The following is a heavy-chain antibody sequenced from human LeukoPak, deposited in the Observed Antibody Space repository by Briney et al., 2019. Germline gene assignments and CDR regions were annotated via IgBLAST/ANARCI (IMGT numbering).Heavy chain of an antibody. CDR3: ARDLGTTFDY. J-gene: IGHJ4*02. Sequence: SETLSLTCTVSGGSISSYYWSWIRQPPGKGLEWIGYIYYSGSTNYNPSLKSRVTISVDTSKNQFSLKLSSVTAADTAVHYCARDLGTTFDYRGQGTLVTVSS. CDR1: GGSISSYY. CDR2: IYYSGST. V-gene: IGHV4-59*01. D-gene: IGHD1-7*01.